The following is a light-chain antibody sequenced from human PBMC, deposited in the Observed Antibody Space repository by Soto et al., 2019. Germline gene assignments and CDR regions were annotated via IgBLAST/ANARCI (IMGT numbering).Light chain of an antibody. CDR2: GAS. Sequence: EIVMTQSPATLSVSPGERVTLSCRASQSFSSNLAWYQHKPGQAPRHLIYGASTTATDVPPRFSGSGSGTEFTLTISSLQSEDFAVYYCQQYNDCPRTFGQGTRLDIK. J-gene: IGKJ5*01. CDR3: QQYNDCPRT. V-gene: IGKV3-15*01. CDR1: QSFSSN.